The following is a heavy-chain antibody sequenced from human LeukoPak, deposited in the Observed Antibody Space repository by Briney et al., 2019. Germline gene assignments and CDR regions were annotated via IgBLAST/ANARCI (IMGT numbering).Heavy chain of an antibody. Sequence: ASVKVSCKVSGYTLTELSMHWVRQAPGKGLEWMGVFDPEDGETIYAQKFQGRVTMTEDTSTDTAYMELSSLRSEDTAVYYCATRQGAYYYYGMDVWGQGTTVTVSS. CDR1: GYTLTELS. J-gene: IGHJ6*02. D-gene: IGHD3-16*01. CDR2: FDPEDGET. V-gene: IGHV1-24*01. CDR3: ATRQGAYYYYGMDV.